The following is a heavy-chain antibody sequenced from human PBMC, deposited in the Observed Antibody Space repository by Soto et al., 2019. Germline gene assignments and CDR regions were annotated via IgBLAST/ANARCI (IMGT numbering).Heavy chain of an antibody. CDR1: GYTFTSYY. J-gene: IGHJ4*02. CDR2: INPSGGST. Sequence: ASVKVSCKASGYTFTSYYMHWVRQAPGQGLEWMGIINPSGGSTSYAQKFQGRVTMTEDTSTDTAYMELSSLRSEDTAVYYCATATLILWGQGTLVTVSS. V-gene: IGHV1-46*01. CDR3: ATATLIL. D-gene: IGHD2-21*01.